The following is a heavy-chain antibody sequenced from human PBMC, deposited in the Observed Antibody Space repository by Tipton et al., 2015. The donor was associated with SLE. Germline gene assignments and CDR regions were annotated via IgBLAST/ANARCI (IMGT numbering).Heavy chain of an antibody. CDR3: ARVRYCSGGSCAGVGAFDI. CDR1: GFTFSSYG. V-gene: IGHV3-30*03. Sequence: SLRLSCAASGFTFSSYGMHWVRQAPGKGLEWVAVISYDGSNKYYADSVKGRFTISRDNAKNSLYLQMNSLRAEDTAVYYCARVRYCSGGSCAGVGAFDIWGQGTMVTVSS. CDR2: ISYDGSNK. J-gene: IGHJ3*02. D-gene: IGHD2-15*01.